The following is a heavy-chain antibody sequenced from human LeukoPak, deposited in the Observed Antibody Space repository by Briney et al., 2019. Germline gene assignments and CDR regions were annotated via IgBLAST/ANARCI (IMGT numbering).Heavy chain of an antibody. D-gene: IGHD2-21*02. CDR1: GGSLSSSNW. V-gene: IGHV4-4*02. J-gene: IGHJ3*02. Sequence: PSETLSLTCAVSGGSLSSSNWWSWARQPPGKGLEWIGEIYHSGSTNYNPSLKSRVTIPVDKSKNQFSLKLSSVTAADTAVYYCASGVVVTAMVAFDIWGQGTMVTVSS. CDR2: IYHSGST. CDR3: ASGVVVTAMVAFDI.